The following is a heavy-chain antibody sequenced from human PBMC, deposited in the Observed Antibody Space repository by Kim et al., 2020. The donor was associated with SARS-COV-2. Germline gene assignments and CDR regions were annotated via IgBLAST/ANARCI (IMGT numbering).Heavy chain of an antibody. J-gene: IGHJ6*02. Sequence: GGSLRLSCAASGFTVSSNYMSWVRQAPGKGLEWVSVIYSGGSTYYADSVKGRFTISRDNSKNTLYLQMNSLRAEDTAVYYCARDWSYYGSGSYFFYGMDVWGQGTTVTVSS. CDR3: ARDWSYYGSGSYFFYGMDV. CDR2: IYSGGST. V-gene: IGHV3-66*01. D-gene: IGHD3-10*01. CDR1: GFTVSSNY.